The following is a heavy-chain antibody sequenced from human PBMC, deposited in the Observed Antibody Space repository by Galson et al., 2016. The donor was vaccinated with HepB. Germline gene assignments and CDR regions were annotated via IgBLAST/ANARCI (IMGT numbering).Heavy chain of an antibody. CDR1: GYSFSNYW. V-gene: IGHV5-10-1*01. CDR3: ARHQHYYGMDV. J-gene: IGHJ6*02. CDR2: IDPSDSYT. Sequence: SGAEVKKPGESLRISCKGSGYSFSNYWISWVRQMPGKGLEWMGKIDPSDSYTNYSPSLQGHVTISADKSINTAYLQWSSLKASDTAMYYCARHQHYYGMDVWGQGTTVTVSS.